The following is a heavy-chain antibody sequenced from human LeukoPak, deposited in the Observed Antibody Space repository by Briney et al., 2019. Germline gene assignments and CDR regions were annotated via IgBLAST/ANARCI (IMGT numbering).Heavy chain of an antibody. CDR1: GGSISSGSYY. Sequence: SETLSLTCTVSGGSISSGSYYWSWIRQPPGKGLEWIGYIYYSGSTNYNPSLKSRVTISADTSKNQFSLKLSSVTAADTAVYYCARQVTMVRGVRNFDYWGQGTLVTVSS. CDR3: ARQVTMVRGVRNFDY. CDR2: IYYSGST. J-gene: IGHJ4*02. D-gene: IGHD3-10*01. V-gene: IGHV4-61*01.